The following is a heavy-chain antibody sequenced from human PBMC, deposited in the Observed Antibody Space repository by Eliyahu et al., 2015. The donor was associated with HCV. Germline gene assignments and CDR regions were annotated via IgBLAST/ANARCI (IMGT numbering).Heavy chain of an antibody. J-gene: IGHJ4*02. CDR1: GYTFSXSX. Sequence: QVQLVQSGAEVKEPGXSVRVSCKTSGYTFSXSXXHWMRQAPGQGLEWIGMVNPSSGGAYYAQKFQGRVTLTRDTSITTAYMELNSLTSDDTAVYYCARSRQADYWGQGTQVTVSS. V-gene: IGHV1-2*02. CDR3: ARSRQADY. CDR2: VNPSSGGA.